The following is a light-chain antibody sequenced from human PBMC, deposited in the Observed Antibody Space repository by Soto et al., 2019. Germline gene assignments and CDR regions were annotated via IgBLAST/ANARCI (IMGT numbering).Light chain of an antibody. CDR3: QHYNNWPPWT. V-gene: IGKV3-15*01. Sequence: EIVMTQSPATLSVSPGERATLSCRASQSVSSNLAWYQQKPGQAPRLLIYRASTRATGIPARFSGSGSGTDFTLTIPSLQSEDFAVYYCQHYNNWPPWTFGQGTKVEIK. CDR2: RAS. CDR1: QSVSSN. J-gene: IGKJ1*01.